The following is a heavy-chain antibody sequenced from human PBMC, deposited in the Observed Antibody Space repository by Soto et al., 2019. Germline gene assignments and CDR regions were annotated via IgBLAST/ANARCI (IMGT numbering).Heavy chain of an antibody. D-gene: IGHD2-15*01. CDR3: ARGYVVVVAAWSPLFDP. V-gene: IGHV4-59*01. CDR2: IYYSGST. J-gene: IGHJ5*02. Sequence: SETLSLTCIVSGGSISSYYWSWIRQPPGKGLEWIGYIYYSGSTNYNPYLKSRVTISVDTSKNQFSLKLSSVTAADTAVYYCARGYVVVVAAWSPLFDPWGQGTLVTVSS. CDR1: GGSISSYY.